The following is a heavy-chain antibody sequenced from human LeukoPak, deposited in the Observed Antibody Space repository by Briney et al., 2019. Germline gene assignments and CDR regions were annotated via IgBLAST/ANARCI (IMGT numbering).Heavy chain of an antibody. J-gene: IGHJ4*02. CDR1: GFTFSSYA. CDR3: AKVRVGGSSRYFDY. D-gene: IGHD6-6*01. CDR2: ISGSGGST. Sequence: GGSLRLSCAASGFTFSSYAMSWVRQAPGKGLEWVSAISGSGGSTYYADSVKGRLTISRDNSKNTLYLQMNSLRAEDTAVYYCAKVRVGGSSRYFDYWGQGTLVTVSS. V-gene: IGHV3-23*01.